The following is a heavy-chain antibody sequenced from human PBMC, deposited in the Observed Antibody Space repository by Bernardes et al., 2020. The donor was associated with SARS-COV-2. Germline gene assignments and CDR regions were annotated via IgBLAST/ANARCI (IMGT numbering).Heavy chain of an antibody. CDR3: ARTGRKWFGELTPFDY. CDR2: IWYDGSNK. V-gene: IGHV3-33*01. J-gene: IGHJ4*02. Sequence: GSLRLSCAASGFTFSSYGMHWVRQAPGKGLEWVAVIWYDGSNKYYADSVKGRFTISRDNSKNALYLQMNSLRAEDTAVYYCARTGRKWFGELTPFDYWGQGTLVTVSS. CDR1: GFTFSSYG. D-gene: IGHD3-10*01.